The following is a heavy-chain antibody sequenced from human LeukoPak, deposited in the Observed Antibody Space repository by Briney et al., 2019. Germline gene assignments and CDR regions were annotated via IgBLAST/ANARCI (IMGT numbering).Heavy chain of an antibody. J-gene: IGHJ4*02. D-gene: IGHD3-9*01. CDR1: GGSISSYY. CDR3: AASDILTGLYYFDY. V-gene: IGHV4-59*08. CDR2: IHYSGST. Sequence: SETLSLTCTVSGGSISSYYWSWIRQPPGKGLEWIGYIHYSGSTNYNPSLKSRVTISVDTSKNQFSLKLSSVTAADTAVYYCAASDILTGLYYFDYWGQGTLVTVSS.